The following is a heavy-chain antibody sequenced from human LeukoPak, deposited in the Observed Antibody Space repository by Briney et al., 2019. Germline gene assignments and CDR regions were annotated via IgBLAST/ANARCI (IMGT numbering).Heavy chain of an antibody. CDR2: INHSGST. CDR1: GGSFSGYY. Sequence: SETLSLTCAVYGGSFSGYYWSWIRQPPGKGLEWIGEINHSGSTNYNPSLKSRVTISVDTSKNQFSLKLSSVTAADTAVYYCARGLQYYYDSSGYPIISKTGESQIDYWAREPWSPSPQ. J-gene: IGHJ4*02. D-gene: IGHD3-22*01. CDR3: ARGLQYYYDSSGYPIISKTGESQIDY. V-gene: IGHV4-34*01.